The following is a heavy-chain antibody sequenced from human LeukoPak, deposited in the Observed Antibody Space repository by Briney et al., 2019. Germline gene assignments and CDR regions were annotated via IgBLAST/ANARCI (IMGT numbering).Heavy chain of an antibody. CDR2: INQDGSDK. J-gene: IGHJ4*02. Sequence: GGSLRLSCAASGFTFSNYWMTWVRQAPGKGLEWVANINQDGSDKYYAASVKGRFTISRDNAQNSLYLQMNSLRAEDTAVYYCVSTGSVLDYWGQGTLATVSS. CDR1: GFTFSNYW. D-gene: IGHD3-10*01. V-gene: IGHV3-7*01. CDR3: VSTGSVLDY.